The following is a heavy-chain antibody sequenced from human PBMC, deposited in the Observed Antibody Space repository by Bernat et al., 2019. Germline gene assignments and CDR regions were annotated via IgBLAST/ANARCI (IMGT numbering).Heavy chain of an antibody. CDR1: GFTFSGSA. CDR3: ARARSGSDFDY. J-gene: IGHJ4*02. D-gene: IGHD1-26*01. Sequence: EVQLVESGGGLVQPGGSLKLSCAASGFTFSGSAMHWVRQASGKGLEWVGRIRSKANSYATAYAASVKGRFTISRDDSKNTAYLQMNSLKTEDTAVYYCARARSGSDFDYWGQGTLVTVSS. V-gene: IGHV3-73*02. CDR2: IRSKANSYAT.